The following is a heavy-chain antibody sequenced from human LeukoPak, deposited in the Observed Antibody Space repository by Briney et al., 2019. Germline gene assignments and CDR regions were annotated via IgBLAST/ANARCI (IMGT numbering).Heavy chain of an antibody. J-gene: IGHJ4*02. Sequence: GRSLRLSCAASGFTFDDYAMHWVRQAPGKGLEWVSGISWNSGSIDYADSVKGRFTISRDNAKNSLYLQMNSLRAEDTALYYCAKDKTYSSGWEDYWGQGTLVTVSS. V-gene: IGHV3-9*01. D-gene: IGHD6-19*01. CDR1: GFTFDDYA. CDR3: AKDKTYSSGWEDY. CDR2: ISWNSGSI.